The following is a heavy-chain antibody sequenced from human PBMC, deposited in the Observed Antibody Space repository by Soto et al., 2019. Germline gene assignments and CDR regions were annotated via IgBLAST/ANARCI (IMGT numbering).Heavy chain of an antibody. J-gene: IGHJ4*02. CDR1: GFTFSSYG. D-gene: IGHD1-26*01. CDR2: IWYDGSNK. V-gene: IGHV3-33*01. Sequence: GGSLRLSCAASGFTFSSYGMHWVRQAPGKGLEWVAVIWYDGSNKYYADSVKGRFTISRDNSKNTLYLQMNSLRAEDTAVYYCAREGRIVGATMDLFYFDYWGQGTLVTVSS. CDR3: AREGRIVGATMDLFYFDY.